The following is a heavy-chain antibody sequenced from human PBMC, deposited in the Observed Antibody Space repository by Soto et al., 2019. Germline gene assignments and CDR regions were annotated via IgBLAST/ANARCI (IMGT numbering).Heavy chain of an antibody. CDR1: GFTFSSHH. CDR3: ATCLGNDDFSGPAFDI. Sequence: EVLLLESGGGLVQPGGSLRLSCAASGFTFSSHHMTWVRQAPGKGLEWVSAIGGRGDATVYADSVKGRFTISRDNVKNELYLQMDRLRAEDTAVYYCATCLGNDDFSGPAFDIWGQGTTFTVAS. D-gene: IGHD1-1*01. V-gene: IGHV3-23*01. CDR2: IGGRGDAT. J-gene: IGHJ3*02.